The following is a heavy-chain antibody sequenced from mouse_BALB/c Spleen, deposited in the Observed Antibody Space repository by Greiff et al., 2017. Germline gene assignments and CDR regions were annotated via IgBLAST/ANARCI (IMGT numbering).Heavy chain of an antibody. CDR2: IRLKSNNYAT. Sequence: EVKLEESGGGLVQPGGSMKLSCVASGFTFSNHWMNWVRQSPEKGLEWVAEIRLKSNNYATHYAESVKGRFTISRDDSKSSVYLQMNNLRAEDTGIYYCTRVRATGAMDYWGQGTSVTVSS. D-gene: IGHD3-1*01. CDR3: TRVRATGAMDY. CDR1: GFTFSNHW. J-gene: IGHJ4*01. V-gene: IGHV6-6*02.